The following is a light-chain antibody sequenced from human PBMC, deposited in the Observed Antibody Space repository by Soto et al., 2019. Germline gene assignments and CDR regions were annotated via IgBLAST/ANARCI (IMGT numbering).Light chain of an antibody. CDR3: QQSSSTPMYT. CDR2: AAS. CDR1: QSISNS. Sequence: DIQLTQSPSSLSASVGDRVTITCRASQSISNSLNWYQQKPGKAPKVLIYAASTLESEVPSRFSGSGSGTDFTLTISSLRPEDFATYYCQQSSSTPMYTFGQGTKLEIK. V-gene: IGKV1-39*01. J-gene: IGKJ2*01.